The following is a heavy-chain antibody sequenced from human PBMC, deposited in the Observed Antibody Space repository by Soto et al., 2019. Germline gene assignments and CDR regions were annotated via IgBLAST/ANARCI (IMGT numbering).Heavy chain of an antibody. V-gene: IGHV1-18*01. J-gene: IGHJ4*02. CDR2: ISGYNGYP. Sequence: QVQLVQSGAGVRMPGASVNVSCKTSGYIFTNYGVAWVRQAPGQGLELVAWISGYNGYPKHTQKFQGRVTVTTDTTTRTGYMDLRNLRSDDTAVYYCARASAGALYDFWGQGTRVTVSS. D-gene: IGHD6-13*01. CDR3: ARASAGALYDF. CDR1: GYIFTNYG.